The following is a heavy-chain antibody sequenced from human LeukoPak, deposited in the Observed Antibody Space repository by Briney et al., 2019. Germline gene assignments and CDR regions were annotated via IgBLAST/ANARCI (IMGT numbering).Heavy chain of an antibody. D-gene: IGHD1-7*01. CDR1: GYTFTSYA. Sequence: GAPVKVSCKASGYTFTSYAISWVRQAPGQGLEWMGGIIPIFGTANYAQKFQGRVTITTDESTSTAYMELSSLRSEDTAVYYCARDPWRLELRTGFDPWGQGTLVTVSS. CDR2: IIPIFGTA. V-gene: IGHV1-69*05. J-gene: IGHJ5*02. CDR3: ARDPWRLELRTGFDP.